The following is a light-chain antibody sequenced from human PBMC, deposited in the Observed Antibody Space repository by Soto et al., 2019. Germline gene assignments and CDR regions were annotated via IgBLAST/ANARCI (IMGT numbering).Light chain of an antibody. Sequence: DIQMTQSSATLPASVGDRVTITCRANQNIGSSLAWYQLKPGKAPKLLIFDASTLERGVPSRFSGSGYGTEFNLTIDTLQPDDFATYYCQQCTSYSRTFGQGTKVDIK. CDR2: DAS. J-gene: IGKJ1*01. V-gene: IGKV1-5*01. CDR3: QQCTSYSRT. CDR1: QNIGSS.